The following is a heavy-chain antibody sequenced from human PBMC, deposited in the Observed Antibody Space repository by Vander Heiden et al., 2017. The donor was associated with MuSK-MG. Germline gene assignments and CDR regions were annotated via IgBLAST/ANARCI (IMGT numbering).Heavy chain of an antibody. V-gene: IGHV3-30-3*01. D-gene: IGHD3-3*01. CDR2: ISYDGSNK. CDR1: GFTSSSYA. Sequence: QVQLVESGGGVVQPGRSLRLSCSAPGFTSSSYAMHWVRQAPGKGLEWVAVISYDGSNKYYADSVKGRFTISRDNSKNTLYLQMNSLRAEDTAVYYCARDPIYDFWSGYFDYWGQGTLVTVSS. CDR3: ARDPIYDFWSGYFDY. J-gene: IGHJ4*02.